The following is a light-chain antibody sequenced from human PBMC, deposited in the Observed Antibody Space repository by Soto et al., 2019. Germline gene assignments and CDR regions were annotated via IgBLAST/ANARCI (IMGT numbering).Light chain of an antibody. CDR2: GAS. V-gene: IGKV3-20*01. CDR3: QQYDSPLT. Sequence: IVLTQSPGTLSLSPGERATLSCRASQSVSSSSLAWYQQKPGQAPRLLIYGASSRATGIPDRFSGSGSGTDFTLTIRRLEPEDFAVYYCQQYDSPLTFGGGTKVEIK. CDR1: QSVSSSS. J-gene: IGKJ4*01.